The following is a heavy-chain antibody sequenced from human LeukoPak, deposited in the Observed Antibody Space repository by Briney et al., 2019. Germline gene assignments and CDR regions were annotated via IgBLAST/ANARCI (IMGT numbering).Heavy chain of an antibody. D-gene: IGHD2-15*01. CDR1: GFTFSKDD. CDR2: IGVTGDT. CDR3: TKEFCGSRTACAGGSYYDF. J-gene: IGHJ2*01. V-gene: IGHV3-13*01. Sequence: GGSLRLSCAASGFTFSKDDFHWVRQAPGKGLEWVAAIGVTGDTYYADSVKGRLTISREDAANSLYLQMRSLGAGDTALYYCTKEFCGSRTACAGGSYYDFRGRGALVTVSS.